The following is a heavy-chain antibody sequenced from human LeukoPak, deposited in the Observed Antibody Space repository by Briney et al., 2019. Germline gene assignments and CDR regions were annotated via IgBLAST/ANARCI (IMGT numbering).Heavy chain of an antibody. D-gene: IGHD3-10*01. CDR3: ARFMVRGDPYYYYYGMDV. CDR1: GGSISSYY. Sequence: PSETLSLTCTVSGGSISSYYWSWIRQPPGKGLEWIGYIYYSGSTNYNPSLKSQVTISVDTSKNQFSLKLSSVTAADTAVYYCARFMVRGDPYYYYYGMDVWGQGTTVTVSS. J-gene: IGHJ6*02. CDR2: IYYSGST. V-gene: IGHV4-59*01.